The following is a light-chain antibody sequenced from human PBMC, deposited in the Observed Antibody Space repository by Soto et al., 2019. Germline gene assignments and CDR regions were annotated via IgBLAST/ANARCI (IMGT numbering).Light chain of an antibody. J-gene: IGLJ1*01. CDR2: EVT. CDR3: TSYTTRNTYV. V-gene: IGLV2-14*01. CDR1: SSDVGTYNY. Sequence: QSVLAQPASVSGSPGQSITISCTGTSSDVGTYNYVSWYQQNPGKAPKFMIYEVTHRPSGVSDRFSGSKSGNTASLTISGLQPEDEADYYCTSYTTRNTYVFGTGTKLTVL.